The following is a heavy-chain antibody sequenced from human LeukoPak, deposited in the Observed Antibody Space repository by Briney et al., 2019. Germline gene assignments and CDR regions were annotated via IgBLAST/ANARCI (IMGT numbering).Heavy chain of an antibody. V-gene: IGHV3-23*01. CDR3: AKWGYSGGSCYPFDY. CDR1: GFTFSSYA. J-gene: IGHJ4*02. Sequence: GGSLRLSCAASGFTFSSYAMAWVRQAPGKGLEWVSAISGSRNNTYYADSVKGRFTISRDNSKNTLYLQMNSLRAEDTAVYYCAKWGYSGGSCYPFDYWGQGTLVTVSS. CDR2: ISGSRNNT. D-gene: IGHD2-15*01.